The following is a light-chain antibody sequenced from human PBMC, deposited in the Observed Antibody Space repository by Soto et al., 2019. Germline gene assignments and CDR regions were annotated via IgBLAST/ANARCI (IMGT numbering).Light chain of an antibody. CDR2: GVS. CDR3: ISYTGSSTSYV. J-gene: IGLJ1*01. V-gene: IGLV2-14*01. CDR1: RSDIGSYNY. Sequence: QSVLTQPASVSGSPGQSITISCSGTRSDIGSYNYVAWYQQFPGKTPKILIYGVSIRPSGVSSRFSGSKSGNTASLTISGLQAEDEADYYCISYTGSSTSYVFGSGTKVTVL.